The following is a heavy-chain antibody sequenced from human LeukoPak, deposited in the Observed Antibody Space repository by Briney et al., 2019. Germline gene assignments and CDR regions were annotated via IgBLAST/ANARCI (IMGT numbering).Heavy chain of an antibody. Sequence: GGSLRLSCAASGFTFSSYSMNWVRQAPGKGLEWVSSISSSSSYIYYADSVKGRFTISRDNAKNSLYLQMNSLRAGDTAVYYCASWGGLVPAAPYNDYWGQGTLVTVSS. V-gene: IGHV3-21*01. CDR2: ISSSSSYI. CDR3: ASWGGLVPAAPYNDY. CDR1: GFTFSSYS. J-gene: IGHJ4*02. D-gene: IGHD2-2*01.